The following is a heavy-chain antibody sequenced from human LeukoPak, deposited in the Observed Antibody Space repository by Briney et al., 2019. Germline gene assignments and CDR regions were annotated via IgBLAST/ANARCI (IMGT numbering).Heavy chain of an antibody. CDR2: IRSKVYAGTT. CDR1: GFTFGDYA. V-gene: IGHV3-49*04. J-gene: IGHJ6*02. D-gene: IGHD2-2*01. CDR3: TRFLVVPAATIYYYYYGMDV. Sequence: GGSLRLSCTASGFTFGDYAMSWVRQAPGKGLEWVGFIRSKVYAGTTEYAASVQGRFTISRDDSKSIAYLQMNSLKTEGTAVYYCTRFLVVPAATIYYYYYGMDVWGQGTTVTVSS.